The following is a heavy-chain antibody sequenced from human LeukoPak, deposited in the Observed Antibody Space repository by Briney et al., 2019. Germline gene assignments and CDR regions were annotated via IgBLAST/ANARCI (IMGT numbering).Heavy chain of an antibody. J-gene: IGHJ3*02. Sequence: PSETLSLTCTVSGGSISSYYWSWIRQPAGKGLVWIGRIYISGSTNYNPSLKSRVTMSVDTSKNQFSLKLSSVTAADTAVYYCARDLTTVVTPGLLRAFDIWGQGTMVTVSS. CDR2: IYISGST. CDR3: ARDLTTVVTPGLLRAFDI. V-gene: IGHV4-4*07. D-gene: IGHD4-23*01. CDR1: GGSISSYY.